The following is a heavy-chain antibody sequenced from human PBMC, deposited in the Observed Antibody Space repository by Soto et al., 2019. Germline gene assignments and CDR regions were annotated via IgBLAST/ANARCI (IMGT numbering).Heavy chain of an antibody. CDR3: TRGRSNDYGGNSGLDY. J-gene: IGHJ4*02. V-gene: IGHV3-33*01. D-gene: IGHD4-17*01. CDR1: GFTFSSYG. CDR2: IWYDGSNK. Sequence: QVQLVESGGGVVQPGRSLRLSCAESGFTFSSYGMHWVRQAPGKGLEWVAVIWYDGSNKYYADSVKGRFTISRDNSKNTLYVQMNSQSAEDTAVYYCTRGRSNDYGGNSGLDYWGQGTLVTVSS.